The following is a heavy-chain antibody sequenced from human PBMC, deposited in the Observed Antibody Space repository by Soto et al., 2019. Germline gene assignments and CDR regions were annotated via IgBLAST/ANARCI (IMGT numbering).Heavy chain of an antibody. CDR1: GFTVSNTY. D-gene: IGHD3-10*01. V-gene: IGHV3-66*01. J-gene: IGHJ2*01. Sequence: GGSLRLSCAASGFTVSNTYMSLVRQAPGKGLEWVSIIYGGGYTYHADSVKGRFSTSRDTSRNTLSLQMNSVRAGDTAVYYCARGGSSGTYYAHWNFDLWGRGTLVTVSS. CDR3: ARGGSSGTYYAHWNFDL. CDR2: IYGGGYT.